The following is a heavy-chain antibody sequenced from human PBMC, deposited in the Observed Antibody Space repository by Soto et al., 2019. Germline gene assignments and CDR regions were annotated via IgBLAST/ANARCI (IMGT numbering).Heavy chain of an antibody. CDR1: GGSISSGGYY. J-gene: IGHJ4*02. Sequence: QVQLQESGPGLVKPSQTLSLTCTVSGGSISSGGYYWSWIRQHPGKGLEWIGYIYYSGSTYYNTSLKSRFTISADTSKNQSTLKLSSVTAADTAVYYLASTGRYCSSTSCYPDPYFNYWGQGTLVTVSS. CDR2: IYYSGST. CDR3: ASTGRYCSSTSCYPDPYFNY. D-gene: IGHD2-2*01. V-gene: IGHV4-31*03.